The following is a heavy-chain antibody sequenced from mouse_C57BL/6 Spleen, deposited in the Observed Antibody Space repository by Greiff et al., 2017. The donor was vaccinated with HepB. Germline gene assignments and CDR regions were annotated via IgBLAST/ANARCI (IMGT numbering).Heavy chain of an antibody. CDR1: GYTFTRYW. CDR2: IDPSDSYT. D-gene: IGHD2-3*01. Sequence: VQLQQPGAELVKPGASVKLSCKASGYTFTRYWMQWVKQRPGQGLEWIGEIDPSDSYTNYNQKFKGKATLTVDTSSSTAYMQLSSLTSEDSAVYYCARILYDGYQGPFDYWGQGTTLTVAS. V-gene: IGHV1-50*01. CDR3: ARILYDGYQGPFDY. J-gene: IGHJ2*01.